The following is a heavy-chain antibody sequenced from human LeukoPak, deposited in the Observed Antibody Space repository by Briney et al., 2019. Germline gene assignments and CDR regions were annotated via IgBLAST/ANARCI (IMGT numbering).Heavy chain of an antibody. CDR3: ANIIDGSLGY. Sequence: GGSPRLSCAASAFNFRFYAMCWVRQAPGKGPEWVSAISNSGGVTYYGDSVKGRFTMSRDNSKNTLFLQMDSLRADDTAIYYCANIIDGSLGYWGQGTLVTVSS. V-gene: IGHV3-23*01. J-gene: IGHJ4*02. CDR1: AFNFRFYA. D-gene: IGHD5-24*01. CDR2: ISNSGGVT.